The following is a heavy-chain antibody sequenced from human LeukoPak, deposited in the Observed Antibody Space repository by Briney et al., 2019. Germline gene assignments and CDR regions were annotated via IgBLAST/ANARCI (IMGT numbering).Heavy chain of an antibody. CDR2: ISGSGGST. CDR3: AKGNYDFWSGVLNAFDI. D-gene: IGHD3-3*01. V-gene: IGHV3-23*01. J-gene: IGHJ3*02. Sequence: GGSLRLSCAASGFTFSSYAMSWVRQAPGKGLEWVSAISGSGGSTYYADSVKGRFTISRDNSKNTLYLQMNSLRAEDTAVYYCAKGNYDFWSGVLNAFDIWGQGTMVTVSS. CDR1: GFTFSSYA.